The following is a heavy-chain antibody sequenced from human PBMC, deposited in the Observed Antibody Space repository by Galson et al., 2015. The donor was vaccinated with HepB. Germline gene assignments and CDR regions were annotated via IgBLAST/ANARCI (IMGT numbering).Heavy chain of an antibody. CDR1: GGSISSSSYY. D-gene: IGHD6-19*01. CDR3: ASPAVAGTRGFDY. CDR2: IYYSGST. J-gene: IGHJ4*02. Sequence: ETLSLTCTVSGGSISSSSYYWGWIRQPPGKGLEWIGSIYYSGSTYYNPSLKSRVTISVDTSKNQFSLKLSSVTAADTAVYYCASPAVAGTRGFDYWGQGTLVTVSS. V-gene: IGHV4-39*01.